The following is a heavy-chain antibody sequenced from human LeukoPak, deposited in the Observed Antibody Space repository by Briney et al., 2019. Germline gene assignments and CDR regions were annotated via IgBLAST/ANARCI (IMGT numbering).Heavy chain of an antibody. CDR1: GFTFSSYG. Sequence: GGSLRLSCAASGFTFSSYGMNWVRQAPGKGLEWVSYISSSGSTIYYADSVKVRFTISRDNAKNSLYLQMNSLRAEDTAVYYCAREGPNDAFDIWGQGTMVTVSS. J-gene: IGHJ3*02. CDR2: ISSSGSTI. CDR3: AREGPNDAFDI. V-gene: IGHV3-48*04.